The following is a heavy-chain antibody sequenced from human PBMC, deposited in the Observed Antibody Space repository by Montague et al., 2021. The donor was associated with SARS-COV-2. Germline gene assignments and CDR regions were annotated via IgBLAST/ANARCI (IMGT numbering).Heavy chain of an antibody. V-gene: IGHV4-59*11. CDR3: ARGRTGTTFYYYYYYGMDV. J-gene: IGHJ6*02. Sequence: SETLSLTCSVSGGSISGHYWSWIRQPPGKGLEWIGNFDHSGDTKYNPSLKSRATISVDTSKNHFALRLSSVTAADTAVYYCARGRTGTTFYYYYYYGMDVWGQGTTVTVSS. D-gene: IGHD1-7*01. CDR2: FDHSGDT. CDR1: GGSISGHY.